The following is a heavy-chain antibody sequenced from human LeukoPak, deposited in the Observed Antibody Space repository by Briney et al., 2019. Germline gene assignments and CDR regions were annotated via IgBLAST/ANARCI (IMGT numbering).Heavy chain of an antibody. V-gene: IGHV1-24*01. CDR3: TAAGTGYYGMDV. CDR2: FDPEDGET. Sequence: ASVKVSCKVSGYTLTELSMHWVRQAPGKGLEWMGGFDPEDGETIYAQKFQGRVTMTEDTSTDTAYMELSSLRSEDTAVYYCTAAGTGYYGMDVWAKGTTVTVSS. CDR1: GYTLTELS. J-gene: IGHJ6*04. D-gene: IGHD6-13*01.